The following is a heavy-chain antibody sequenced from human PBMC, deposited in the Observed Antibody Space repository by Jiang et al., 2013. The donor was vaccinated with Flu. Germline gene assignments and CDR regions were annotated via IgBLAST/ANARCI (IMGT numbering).Heavy chain of an antibody. CDR2: ITGSGSSK. Sequence: VQLLESGGGLVKPGGSLRLSCAASGFSFSDYYMSWIRQAPGKGLEWVSYITGSGSSKYYADSVKGRFTISRDNAKNSLYLQVNSLRAEDTAVYYCARPFNTVTTVYWYFDLWGRGTLVTVSS. CDR1: GFSFSDYY. V-gene: IGHV3-11*01. CDR3: ARPFNTVTTVYWYFDL. J-gene: IGHJ2*01. D-gene: IGHD4-17*01.